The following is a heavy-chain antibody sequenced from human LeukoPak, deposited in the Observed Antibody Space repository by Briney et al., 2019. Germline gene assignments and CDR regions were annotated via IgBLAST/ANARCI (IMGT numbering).Heavy chain of an antibody. J-gene: IGHJ3*02. CDR2: IPYDGSNK. D-gene: IGHD3-22*01. Sequence: GGSLRLSCAASGFTFSSYAMSWVRQAPGKGLEWVAVIPYDGSNKYYADSVKGRFTISRDNAKNTLYLQMNSLRAEDTAVYYCAKDMNYYDSSGYLLEAFDIWGQGTMVTVSS. CDR1: GFTFSSYA. CDR3: AKDMNYYDSSGYLLEAFDI. V-gene: IGHV3-30*04.